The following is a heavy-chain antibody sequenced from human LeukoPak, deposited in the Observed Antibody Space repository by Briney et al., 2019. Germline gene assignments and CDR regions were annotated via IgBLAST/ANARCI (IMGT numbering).Heavy chain of an antibody. V-gene: IGHV3-15*01. CDR2: IKSKTDGGTT. CDR1: GFTFSNAW. J-gene: IGHJ4*02. D-gene: IGHD3-10*01. Sequence: GGSLRLSCAASGFTFSNAWMSWVRQAPGKGLEWVGRIKSKTDGGTTDYAAPVKGRFTISRDDSKNTLYLQMNSLKTEDTAVYYCTTDVEQDQERGFMVVGYFDYWGQGTLVTVSS. CDR3: TTDVEQDQERGFMVVGYFDY.